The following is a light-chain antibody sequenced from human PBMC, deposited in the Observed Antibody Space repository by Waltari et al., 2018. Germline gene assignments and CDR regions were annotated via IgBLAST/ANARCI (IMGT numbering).Light chain of an antibody. CDR3: QQYFNTPYT. J-gene: IGKJ2*01. V-gene: IGKV4-1*01. CDR2: WAS. CDR1: QSVLFSSNNNNY. Sequence: DIVMTQSPDSLAVSLGERATINCKSSQSVLFSSNNNNYLAWYQQSPGQPPKLLIYWASSRESGVPDRFSGSGSGKDFTLTISTLQAEDVAIYYCQQYFNTPYTFGQGTKLEIK.